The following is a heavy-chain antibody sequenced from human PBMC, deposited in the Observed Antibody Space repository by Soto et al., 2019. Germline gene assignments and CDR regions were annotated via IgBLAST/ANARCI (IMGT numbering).Heavy chain of an antibody. CDR1: GYTFTSYV. CDR2: INAGNGNT. Sequence: ASVKVSCKASGYTFTSYVIHWVRQAPGQRLEWMGWINAGNGNTKYSQKFQGRVTITRDTSASTAYMELSSLKSEDTAVYYCALEAWSPAYYYYGMDVWGQGTTVTVSS. D-gene: IGHD2-2*01. J-gene: IGHJ6*02. V-gene: IGHV1-3*01. CDR3: ALEAWSPAYYYYGMDV.